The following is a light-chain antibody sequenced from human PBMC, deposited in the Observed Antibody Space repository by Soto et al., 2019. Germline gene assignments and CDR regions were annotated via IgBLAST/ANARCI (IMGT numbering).Light chain of an antibody. Sequence: QSALTQPPSASGSPGQSVTISCAGTINDVGGYNYVSWYQQHPGKVPQLTIYQVTKRPSGVPDRFSASKSDTTASLTISGLQAEDEGDYYCMSYAGGNRFVFGTGTNVTVL. V-gene: IGLV2-8*01. CDR1: INDVGGYNY. CDR3: MSYAGGNRFV. J-gene: IGLJ1*01. CDR2: QVT.